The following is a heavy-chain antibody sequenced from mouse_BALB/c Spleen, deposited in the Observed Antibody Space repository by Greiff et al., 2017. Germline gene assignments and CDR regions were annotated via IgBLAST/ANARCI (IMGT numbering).Heavy chain of an antibody. Sequence: EVKLVESGGGLVQPGGSMKLSCVASGFTFSNYWMNWVRQSPEKGLEWVAEIRLKSNNYATHYAESVKGRFTISRDDSKSSVYLQMNNLRAEDTGIYYCTRRDGYFAYWGQGTLVTVSA. J-gene: IGHJ3*01. CDR1: GFTFSNYW. CDR2: IRLKSNNYAT. V-gene: IGHV6-6*02. D-gene: IGHD2-3*01. CDR3: TRRDGYFAY.